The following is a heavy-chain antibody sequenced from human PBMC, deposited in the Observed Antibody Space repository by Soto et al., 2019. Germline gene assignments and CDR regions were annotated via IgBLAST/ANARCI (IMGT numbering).Heavy chain of an antibody. J-gene: IGHJ6*02. V-gene: IGHV4-34*01. Sequence: SETLSLTCAVYGGSFSGYYWSWIRQPPGKGLEWIGEINHSGSTNYNPSLKSRVTISVDTSKNQFSLKLSSVTAADTAVYYCARGDRWLLDYYYGMDVWGQGTTVTAP. CDR2: INHSGST. D-gene: IGHD3-22*01. CDR3: ARGDRWLLDYYYGMDV. CDR1: GGSFSGYY.